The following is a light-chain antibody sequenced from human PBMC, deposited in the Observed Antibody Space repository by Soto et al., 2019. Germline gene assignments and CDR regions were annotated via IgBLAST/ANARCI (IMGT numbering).Light chain of an antibody. V-gene: IGLV2-14*01. CDR2: EVS. Sequence: QSVLTQPASVSGSPGQSITISCTGTSSDVGGYNYVSWYQQHPGKAPKLMIYEVSNRPSGVSNRFSGSKSGNTASLTISGLQAEDAADYYCSSYEGSSPIDVFGIGTKLTV. J-gene: IGLJ1*01. CDR1: SSDVGGYNY. CDR3: SSYEGSSPIDV.